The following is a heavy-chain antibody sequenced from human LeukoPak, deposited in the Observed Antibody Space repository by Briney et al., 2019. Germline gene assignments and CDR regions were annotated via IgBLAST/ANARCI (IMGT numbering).Heavy chain of an antibody. D-gene: IGHD6-13*01. CDR1: GFTLSTFW. V-gene: IGHV3-7*01. CDR3: ARGPLITAAGTS. J-gene: IGHJ4*02. Sequence: GTSLRLSCEASGFTLSTFWMSWVRQAPGKGLEWVANIKEDGGEKYYVDSVKGRFTVSRDNTKNSLYLQMNSLRAEDTAVYYCARGPLITAAGTSWGQGTLVTVSS. CDR2: IKEDGGEK.